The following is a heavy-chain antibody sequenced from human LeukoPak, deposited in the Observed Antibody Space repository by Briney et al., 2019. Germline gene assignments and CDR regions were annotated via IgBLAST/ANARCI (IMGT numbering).Heavy chain of an antibody. CDR3: ARGRESSGWFLFDY. CDR2: TIPIFGTA. Sequence: SVKVSCKASGGTFSSYAISWVRQAPGQGLEWMGGTIPIFGTANYAQKFQGRVTITTDESTSTAYMELSSLRSEDTAVYYCARGRESSGWFLFDYWGQGTLVTVSS. CDR1: GGTFSSYA. V-gene: IGHV1-69*05. J-gene: IGHJ4*02. D-gene: IGHD6-19*01.